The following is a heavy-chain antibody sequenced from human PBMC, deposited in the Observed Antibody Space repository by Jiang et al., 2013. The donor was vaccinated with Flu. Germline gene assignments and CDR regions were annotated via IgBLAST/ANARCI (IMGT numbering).Heavy chain of an antibody. J-gene: IGHJ3*02. V-gene: IGHV1-69*04. D-gene: IGHD1-1*01. CDR1: GGTFSSYT. CDR2: IIPILGIA. CDR3: ARAPDFWNDSPNAFDI. Sequence: SGAEVKKPGSSVKVSCKASGGTFSSYTISWVRQAPGQGLEWMGRIIPILGIANYAQKFQGRVTITADKSTSTAYMELSSLRSEDTAVYYCARAPDFWNDSPNAFDIWGQGTMVTVSS.